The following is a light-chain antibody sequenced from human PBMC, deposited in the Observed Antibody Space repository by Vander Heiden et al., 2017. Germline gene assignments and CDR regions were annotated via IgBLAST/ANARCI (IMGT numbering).Light chain of an antibody. CDR3: QSADSSDTWV. Sequence: SYEVTQPPSVSVSPGQTARITCSGDALPNQYAYWYQQKPGPAPVLVIYKDSERPSGIPERFSGSSSGTTVTLTISGVQAEDEADYYCQSADSSDTWVFGGGTKLTVL. V-gene: IGLV3-25*03. J-gene: IGLJ3*02. CDR1: ALPNQY. CDR2: KDS.